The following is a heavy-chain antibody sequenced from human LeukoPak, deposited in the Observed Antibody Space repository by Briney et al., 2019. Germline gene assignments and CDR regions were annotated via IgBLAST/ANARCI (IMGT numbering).Heavy chain of an antibody. Sequence: ASVKVSCKASGYTFTSYGISWVRQATGQGLEWMGWMNPNSGNTGYAQKFQGRVTMTRNTSISTAYMELSSLRSEDTAVYYCARDTGYDSSSWPFYYYYYMDVWGKGTTVTVSS. V-gene: IGHV1-8*02. D-gene: IGHD6-13*01. CDR3: ARDTGYDSSSWPFYYYYYMDV. CDR1: GYTFTSYG. CDR2: MNPNSGNT. J-gene: IGHJ6*03.